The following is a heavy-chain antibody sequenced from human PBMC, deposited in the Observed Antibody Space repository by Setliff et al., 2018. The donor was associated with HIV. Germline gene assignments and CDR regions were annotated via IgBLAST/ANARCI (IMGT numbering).Heavy chain of an antibody. CDR1: GFTFSSYG. V-gene: IGHV3-33*01. D-gene: IGHD2-15*01. Sequence: PGGSLRLSCAASGFTFSSYGMHWVRQAPGKGLEWVALIGFDGSNKYYADSVKGRFTISRDNSKNTLYLQLNSLRAEDTAVYYCARARGGNSEWSYWGQGTLVTVSS. CDR3: ARARGGNSEWSY. J-gene: IGHJ4*02. CDR2: IGFDGSNK.